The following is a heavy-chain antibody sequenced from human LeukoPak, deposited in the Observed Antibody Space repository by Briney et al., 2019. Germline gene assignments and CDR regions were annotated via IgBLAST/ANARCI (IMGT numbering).Heavy chain of an antibody. CDR3: ARVVGTETTGWYFDL. V-gene: IGHV4-61*02. D-gene: IGHD2-15*01. CDR1: GGSISSGSYY. Sequence: PSETLSLTCTVSGGSISSGSYYWSWIRQPAGKGLEWIGRIYTSGSTNYNPSLKSRVTISVDTSKNQFSLKLSSVSAADTAVYYCARVVGTETTGWYFDLWGRGTLVTVSS. CDR2: IYTSGST. J-gene: IGHJ2*01.